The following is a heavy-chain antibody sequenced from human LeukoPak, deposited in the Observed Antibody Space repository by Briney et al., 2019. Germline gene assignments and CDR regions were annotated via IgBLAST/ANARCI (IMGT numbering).Heavy chain of an antibody. Sequence: GGSLRLYCAASGFTFSSYGMHWVRQAPGKGLEWVAVIWYDGSNKYYADSVKGRFTISRDNSKNTLYLQMNSLRAEDTAVYYCAREFYDFWSGYRRGIYYYYGMDVWGQGTTVTVSS. D-gene: IGHD3-3*01. J-gene: IGHJ6*02. CDR3: AREFYDFWSGYRRGIYYYYGMDV. CDR1: GFTFSSYG. CDR2: IWYDGSNK. V-gene: IGHV3-33*01.